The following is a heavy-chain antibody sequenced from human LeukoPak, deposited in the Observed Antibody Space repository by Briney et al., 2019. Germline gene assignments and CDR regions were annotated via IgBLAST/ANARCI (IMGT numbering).Heavy chain of an antibody. CDR3: ARGITMVRGVTPYFDY. CDR1: GGSISSGSYY. J-gene: IGHJ4*02. Sequence: SETLSLTCTVSGGSISSGSYYWSWIRQPAGKGLEWIGRIYTSGSTNYNPSLKSRVTISVDTSKNQFPLKLSSVTAADTAVYYCARGITMVRGVTPYFDYWGQGTLVTVSS. D-gene: IGHD3-10*01. CDR2: IYTSGST. V-gene: IGHV4-61*02.